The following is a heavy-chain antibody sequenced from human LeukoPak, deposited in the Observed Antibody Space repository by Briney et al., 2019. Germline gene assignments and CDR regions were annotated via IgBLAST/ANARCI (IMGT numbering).Heavy chain of an antibody. D-gene: IGHD3-22*01. CDR3: AGYASSGRRDSFDI. CDR2: IIPIFGTA. V-gene: IGHV1-69*01. Sequence: SVKVSCKASGGTFSSYAISWVRQAPGQGLEWMGGIIPIFGTANYAQKFQGRVTITADESTSTAYMELSSLRSEDTAVYYCAGYASSGRRDSFDIWGQGTMVTVSS. J-gene: IGHJ3*02. CDR1: GGTFSSYA.